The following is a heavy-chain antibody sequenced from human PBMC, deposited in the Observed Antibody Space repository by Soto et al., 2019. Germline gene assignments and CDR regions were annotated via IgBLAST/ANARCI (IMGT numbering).Heavy chain of an antibody. CDR3: AKVGFVVVVPAAIRDGWFDP. D-gene: IGHD2-2*02. J-gene: IGHJ5*02. V-gene: IGHV3-23*01. CDR1: GFPFSSYA. CDR2: ISGSGGST. Sequence: GGSLRLSCAASGFPFSSYAMSWVRQAPGKGLEWVSAISGSGGSTYYADSVKGRFTISRDNSKNTLYLQMNSLRAEDTAVYYCAKVGFVVVVPAAIRDGWFDPWGQGTLVTVSS.